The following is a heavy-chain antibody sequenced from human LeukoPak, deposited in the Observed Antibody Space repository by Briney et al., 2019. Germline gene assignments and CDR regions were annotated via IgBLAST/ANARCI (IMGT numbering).Heavy chain of an antibody. CDR1: GGSISSYY. Sequence: PSETLSLTCTVSGGSISSYYWSWIRQPPGKGLEWIGYIYYSGSTNYNPSLQSRVTISVDTSKNQFSLKLSSVTAADTAVYYCARGSYDILTGYFPYYGMDVWGQGTTVTVSS. CDR3: ARGSYDILTGYFPYYGMDV. CDR2: IYYSGST. D-gene: IGHD3-9*01. V-gene: IGHV4-59*01. J-gene: IGHJ6*02.